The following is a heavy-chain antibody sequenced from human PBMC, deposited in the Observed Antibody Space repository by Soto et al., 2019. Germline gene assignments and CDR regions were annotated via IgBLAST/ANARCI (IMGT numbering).Heavy chain of an antibody. D-gene: IGHD2-2*02. Sequence: ASVKVSCKASGYTFTGYYMHWVRQAPGQGLEWMGWINPNSGGTNYAQKFQGWVTMTRDTSISTAYMELSRLRSDDTAVYYCARDVYCISTSCYRDYYYGMDVWG. CDR2: INPNSGGT. CDR3: ARDVYCISTSCYRDYYYGMDV. CDR1: GYTFTGYY. V-gene: IGHV1-2*04. J-gene: IGHJ6*02.